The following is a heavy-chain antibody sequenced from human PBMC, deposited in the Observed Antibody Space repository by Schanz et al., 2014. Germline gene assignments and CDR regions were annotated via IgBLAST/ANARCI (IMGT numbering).Heavy chain of an antibody. V-gene: IGHV1-18*01. J-gene: IGHJ4*02. CDR1: GGTFNSYT. CDR2: ISAYNGHT. CDR3: ARDQSPYTNSSDVRYFDY. D-gene: IGHD6-6*01. Sequence: QVQLVQSGAEVKKPGSSMKVSCKASGGTFNSYTINWVRQAPGQGLEWMGRISAYNGHTDYAQKLQGRVTLTTDTSTSTAYMELSSLRSDDTAVYYCARDQSPYTNSSDVRYFDYWGQGSLVTVSS.